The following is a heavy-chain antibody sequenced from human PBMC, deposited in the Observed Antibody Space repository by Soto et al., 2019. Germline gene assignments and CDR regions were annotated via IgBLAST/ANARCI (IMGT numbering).Heavy chain of an antibody. V-gene: IGHV1-3*05. CDR1: GYTFTSYA. CDR3: ARSIVVVTARDY. J-gene: IGHJ4*02. Sequence: QVQLVQSGAEEKKPGASVKVSCKASGYTFTSYAMHWVRQAPGQRLEWMGWINAGNGNTKYSQKFQGRVTITRDTSASTADMELSSLRSEDTAVYYCARSIVVVTARDYWGQGTLVTVSS. CDR2: INAGNGNT. D-gene: IGHD2-21*02.